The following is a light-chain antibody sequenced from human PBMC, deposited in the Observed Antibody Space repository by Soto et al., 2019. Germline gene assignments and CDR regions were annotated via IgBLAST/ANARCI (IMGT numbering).Light chain of an antibody. CDR3: QQIYSTPFT. Sequence: DIQMTQSPSSLSASVGDSVTITCRASQSISNYLNWYQQKPGKAPKLLVYAASSLQSGVPSRFSGSGSGTDFTLTISSLQAEDFATYYCQQIYSTPFTFGPGTKVDI. CDR1: QSISNY. J-gene: IGKJ3*01. CDR2: AAS. V-gene: IGKV1-39*01.